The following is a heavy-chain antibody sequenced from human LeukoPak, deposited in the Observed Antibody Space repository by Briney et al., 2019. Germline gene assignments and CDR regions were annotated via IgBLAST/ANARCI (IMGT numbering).Heavy chain of an antibody. CDR3: ARDPRYYDSSGYYSPHYFDY. CDR1: GGSFSGYY. J-gene: IGHJ4*02. Sequence: PSETLSLTCAVYGGSFSGYYWGWIRQPPGKGLEWIGEINHSGSTNYNPSLKSRVTISVDTSKNQFSLKLSSVTAADTAVYYCARDPRYYDSSGYYSPHYFDYWGQGTLVTVSS. V-gene: IGHV4-34*01. CDR2: INHSGST. D-gene: IGHD3-22*01.